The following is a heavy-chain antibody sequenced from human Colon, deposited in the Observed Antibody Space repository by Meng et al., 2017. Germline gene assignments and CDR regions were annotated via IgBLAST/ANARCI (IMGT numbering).Heavy chain of an antibody. CDR1: GGSISDYY. D-gene: IGHD4/OR15-4a*01. V-gene: IGHV4-4*07. J-gene: IGHJ5*02. CDR3: ARDHAPFDYGLSRPGLDP. CDR2: IRGSGST. Sequence: ARLQESGPGLVKPSETPPLTCNVSGGSISDYYWNWIRQPVGKGLEWIGRIRGSGSTNFNPSLKSRVTMSVDTSKNQFSLKLYSVTAADTAVYFCARDHAPFDYGLSRPGLDPWGQGTLVTVSS.